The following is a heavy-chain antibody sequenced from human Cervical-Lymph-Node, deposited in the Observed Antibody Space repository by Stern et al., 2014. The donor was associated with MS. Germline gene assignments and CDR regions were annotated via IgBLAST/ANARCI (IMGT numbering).Heavy chain of an antibody. D-gene: IGHD1-14*01. CDR2: ISSSASTI. J-gene: IGHJ6*02. CDR3: ARSGATWNHMGYYYYYGMDV. V-gene: IGHV3-48*01. Sequence: VQLVESGGGFVQPGGSLTLSCAAASRFSFNIYNMNWVRQTPGKGLEWISYISSSASTIYYADAVKGRFTISRDNAKKSLYLQMNSLRADDTAVYYCARSGATWNHMGYYYYYGMDVWGQGTTVTVSS. CDR1: RFSFNIYN.